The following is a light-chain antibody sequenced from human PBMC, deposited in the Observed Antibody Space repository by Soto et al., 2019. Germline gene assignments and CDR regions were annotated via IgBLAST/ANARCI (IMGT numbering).Light chain of an antibody. CDR1: QSVSSSY. J-gene: IGKJ5*01. Sequence: EIVLTQSPGTLSLSPGERATLSCRASQSVSSSYLAWYQQKPGQAPRLLIYGASRRATGFPDRFSGSGSGTDFTLTISRLEPEDFAVYYCQQRNNWPPITFGQGTRLE. CDR2: GAS. CDR3: QQRNNWPPIT. V-gene: IGKV3D-20*02.